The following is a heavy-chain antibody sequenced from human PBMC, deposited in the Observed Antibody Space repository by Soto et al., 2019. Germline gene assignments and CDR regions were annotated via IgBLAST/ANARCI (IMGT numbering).Heavy chain of an antibody. CDR1: GFTFSSYA. CDR3: ARDRPGRFLEWLSSFTTDAFDI. J-gene: IGHJ3*02. Sequence: GGSLRLSCAASGFTFSSYAMSWVRQAPGKGLEWVSYISSSSSTIYYADSVKGRFTISRDNAKNSLYLQMNSLRDEDTAVYYCARDRPGRFLEWLSSFTTDAFDIWGQGTMVTVSS. D-gene: IGHD3-3*01. V-gene: IGHV3-48*02. CDR2: ISSSSSTI.